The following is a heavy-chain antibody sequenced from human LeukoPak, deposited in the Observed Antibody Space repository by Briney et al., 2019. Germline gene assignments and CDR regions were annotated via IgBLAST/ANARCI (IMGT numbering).Heavy chain of an antibody. CDR3: ASSAVTTEPFDY. Sequence: ASVKVSCKASGYTFTSYGISWVRQAPGQGLEWMGWISAYNGNTNYARKLQGRVTMTTDTSTSTAYMELRSLRSDDTAVYYCASSAVTTEPFDYWGQGTLVTVSS. CDR2: ISAYNGNT. D-gene: IGHD4-17*01. CDR1: GYTFTSYG. V-gene: IGHV1-18*01. J-gene: IGHJ4*02.